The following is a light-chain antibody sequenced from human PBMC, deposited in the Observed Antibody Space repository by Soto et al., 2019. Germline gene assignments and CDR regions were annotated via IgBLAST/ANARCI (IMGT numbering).Light chain of an antibody. Sequence: TQSPSTLSASVGDRSTITCRASQSISSWLAWYQHRPGQAPRLLIYQTSLRAAGIPARFSASGSGTDFTLTISDVQPEDFALYYCHQRQSWPRTFGQGTKVDIK. J-gene: IGKJ1*01. V-gene: IGKV3-11*01. CDR2: QTS. CDR1: QSISSW. CDR3: HQRQSWPRT.